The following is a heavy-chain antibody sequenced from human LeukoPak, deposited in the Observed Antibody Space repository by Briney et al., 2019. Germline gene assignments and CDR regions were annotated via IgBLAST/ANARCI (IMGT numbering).Heavy chain of an antibody. CDR2: TYYRSNWYN. Sequence: SQTLSLTCDISGDSVSRNNIAWNWIRQSPSRGLEWLGRTYYRSNWYNEYAESVKSRLTISPDTSKNQFSLHLNSVTPEDTAVYQCGRGWEAVVVTAADFDYWGQGILVTVSS. CDR1: GDSVSRNNIA. CDR3: GRGWEAVVVTAADFDY. V-gene: IGHV6-1*01. D-gene: IGHD2-2*01. J-gene: IGHJ4*02.